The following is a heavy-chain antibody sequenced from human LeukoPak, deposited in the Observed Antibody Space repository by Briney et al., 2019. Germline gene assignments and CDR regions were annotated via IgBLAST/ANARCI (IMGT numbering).Heavy chain of an antibody. CDR3: ARHQGGGWDV. Sequence: GGSLRLSCAASGFTFSTYWMTWVRQAPVKGLEWVANIKQDGSEKYYVDSVQGRFTISRDNAKNSLYLQMNSLRAEDTAVYYCARHQGGGWDVWGQGTTVTVSS. V-gene: IGHV3-7*01. CDR2: IKQDGSEK. J-gene: IGHJ6*02. CDR1: GFTFSTYW. D-gene: IGHD6-25*01.